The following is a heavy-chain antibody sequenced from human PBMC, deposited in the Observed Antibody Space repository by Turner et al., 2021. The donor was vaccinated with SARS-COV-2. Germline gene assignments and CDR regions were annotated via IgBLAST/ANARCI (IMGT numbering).Heavy chain of an antibody. CDR2: IGTAGDP. V-gene: IGHV3-13*05. CDR1: GFTFSSYD. CDR3: ARGRGFCTSTSCYTNDAFDI. D-gene: IGHD2-2*02. Sequence: VQLVESGGGVVQPGRSLRLSCAASGFTFSSYDMHWVRQATGKGLECVSAIGTAGDPYYPGSVKGRFTISRENAKNSLYLQMNSLRAGDTAVYYCARGRGFCTSTSCYTNDAFDIWGQGTMVTISS. J-gene: IGHJ3*02.